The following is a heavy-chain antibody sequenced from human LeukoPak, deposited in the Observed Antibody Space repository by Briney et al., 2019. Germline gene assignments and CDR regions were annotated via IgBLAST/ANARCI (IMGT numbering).Heavy chain of an antibody. Sequence: PGGSLRLSCAASGFTFDDYAMHWVRQAPGKGLEWVSGISWNSGSIGYADSVKGRFTISRDNAKNSLYLQMNSLRAEDTAVYYCARDPTPYYGSGSPADYWGQGTLVTVSS. V-gene: IGHV3-9*01. CDR1: GFTFDDYA. D-gene: IGHD3-10*01. CDR2: ISWNSGSI. J-gene: IGHJ4*02. CDR3: ARDPTPYYGSGSPADY.